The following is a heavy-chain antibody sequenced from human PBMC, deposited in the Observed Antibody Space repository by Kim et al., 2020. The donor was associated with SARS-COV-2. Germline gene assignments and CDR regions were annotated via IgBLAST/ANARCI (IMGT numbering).Heavy chain of an antibody. V-gene: IGHV1-46*01. D-gene: IGHD3-22*01. CDR1: GYIFTNYF. CDR2: INPSDGST. CDR3: ARGCENSGSSTHFDN. J-gene: IGHJ4*02. Sequence: ASVKVSCKASGYIFTNYFMHWVRQAPGQGLEWMGIINPSDGSTNYAQRFQGRVTMTRDRSTSTVYMEVSSLRSDDTALYFCARGCENSGSSTHFDNWGQGTLVSVSS.